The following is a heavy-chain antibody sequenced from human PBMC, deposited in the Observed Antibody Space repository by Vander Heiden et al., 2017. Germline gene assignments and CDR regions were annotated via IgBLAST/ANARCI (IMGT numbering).Heavy chain of an antibody. J-gene: IGHJ6*02. D-gene: IGHD6-13*01. V-gene: IGHV4-34*01. CDR2: IYHSGST. CDR3: ARQVTAAGSPIYYYYYGLDV. Sequence: EWIGEIYHSGSTNYNPSLKSRVTISGDTSKNQFSLKLRSVTAADTAVYYCARQVTAAGSPIYYYYYGLDVWGQGTTVTVSS.